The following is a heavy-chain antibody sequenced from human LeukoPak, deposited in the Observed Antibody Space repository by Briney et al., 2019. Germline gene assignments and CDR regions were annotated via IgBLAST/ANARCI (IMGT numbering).Heavy chain of an antibody. D-gene: IGHD4-17*01. CDR3: AVPVGGDYGEFDP. CDR2: ISYDGSNK. J-gene: IGHJ5*02. V-gene: IGHV3-33*05. CDR1: GFTLSNYG. Sequence: GGSLRLSCAASGFTLSNYGMHWVRQAPGKGLEWVAVISYDGSNKYYADSVKGRFTISRDNSKNTLYLQINSLRAEDTAVYYCAVPVGGDYGEFDPWGQGTLVTVSS.